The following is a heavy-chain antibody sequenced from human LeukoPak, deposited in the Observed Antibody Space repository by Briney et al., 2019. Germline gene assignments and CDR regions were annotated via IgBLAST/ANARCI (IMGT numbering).Heavy chain of an antibody. CDR1: GLTFEDYY. CDR2: INIGGTNT. V-gene: IGHV3-11*01. CDR3: ATDGAGFDT. Sequence: GGSLRLSCAASGLTFEDYYMSWIRQAPGKGLEWLSYINIGGTNTHYADSVKGRFTISRDNAKKSLYLEMNNLRAEDTAVYYCATDGAGFDTWGQGVLVTVSS. J-gene: IGHJ5*02.